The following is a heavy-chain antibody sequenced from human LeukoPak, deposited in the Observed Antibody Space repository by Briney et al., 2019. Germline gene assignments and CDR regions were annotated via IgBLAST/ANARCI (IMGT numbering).Heavy chain of an antibody. CDR2: ISGYNGDT. D-gene: IGHD3-22*01. CDR3: ARDEARYSSGYYPNWFDP. J-gene: IGHJ5*02. V-gene: IGHV1-18*01. Sequence: ASVKVSCKASGYTFSTYGIAWVRQAPGQGLEWMGWISGYNGDTNYAQKFQGRVTMTTDTTTTTAYMELRSLRSDDTAVYYCARDEARYSSGYYPNWFDPWGQGTLVTVSS. CDR1: GYTFSTYG.